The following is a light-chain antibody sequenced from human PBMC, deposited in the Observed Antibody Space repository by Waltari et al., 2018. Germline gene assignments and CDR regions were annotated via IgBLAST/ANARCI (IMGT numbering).Light chain of an antibody. CDR1: QSVSSSF. J-gene: IGKJ1*01. CDR2: GAS. V-gene: IGKV3-20*01. CDR3: QQYGSSPTWT. Sequence: EIVLTQSPGTLSLCPGERATLSCGASQSVSSSFLAWYQQKPGQAPRLLIYGASSRATGIPDRFGGSGSGTDFTLTISRLEPEDFAVYYCQQYGSSPTWTFGQGTKVEIK.